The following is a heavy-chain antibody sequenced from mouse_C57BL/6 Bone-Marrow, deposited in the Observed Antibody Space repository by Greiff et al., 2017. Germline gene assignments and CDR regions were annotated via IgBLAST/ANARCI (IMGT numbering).Heavy chain of an antibody. CDR3: AREGGTVVARYFDV. J-gene: IGHJ1*03. Sequence: QVQLQQSGAELVRPGTSVKVSCKASGYAFTNYLIEWVKQRPGQGLEWIGVINPGSGGTNYNEKFKGKATLTADKSSSTAYMQLSSLTSEDSAVYFCAREGGTVVARYFDVCRTETTVTVSS. CDR1: GYAFTNYL. CDR2: INPGSGGT. D-gene: IGHD1-1*01. V-gene: IGHV1-54*01.